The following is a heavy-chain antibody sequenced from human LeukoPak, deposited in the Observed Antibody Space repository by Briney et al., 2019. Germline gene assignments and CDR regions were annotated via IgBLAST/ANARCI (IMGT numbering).Heavy chain of an antibody. CDR3: AKVLRYFDWFHSTDY. D-gene: IGHD3-9*01. V-gene: IGHV3-23*01. CDR1: GFTFSSYA. Sequence: PGGSLRLSCAASGFTFSSYAMSWVRQAPGKGLECVSAISGSGGSTYYADSVKGRFTISRDNSKNTLYLQMNSLRAEDTAVYYCAKVLRYFDWFHSTDYWGQGTLVTVSS. J-gene: IGHJ4*02. CDR2: ISGSGGST.